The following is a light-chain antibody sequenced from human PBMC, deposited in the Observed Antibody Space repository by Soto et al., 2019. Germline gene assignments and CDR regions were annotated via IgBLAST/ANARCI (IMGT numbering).Light chain of an antibody. J-gene: IGLJ1*01. Sequence: QPVLTQPPSASGAPGQRVTISCSGGRSNIGRYTVNWYQQLPGAAPNLLIYGNNQRPSGVPDRFSGSKSGTSDSLAISGLQSEDEADYFCATWDDSLNVFYVFGAGTKLTVL. CDR3: ATWDDSLNVFYV. CDR2: GNN. CDR1: RSNIGRYT. V-gene: IGLV1-44*01.